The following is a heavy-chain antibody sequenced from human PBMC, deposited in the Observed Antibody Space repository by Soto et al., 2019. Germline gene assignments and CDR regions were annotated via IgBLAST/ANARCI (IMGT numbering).Heavy chain of an antibody. CDR3: AKDSFIISTA. CDR1: GITFSKSA. CDR2: ISASGYTT. V-gene: IGHV3-23*01. Sequence: GGSLRLSCVASGITFSKSAMDWVRQAPGKGLEWVSGISASGYTTYYADSVKGRFTISRDNSKNTVYLQMNSLRAEDSAVYYCAKDSFIISTARGQGTLVTVSS. J-gene: IGHJ4*02. D-gene: IGHD2-21*02.